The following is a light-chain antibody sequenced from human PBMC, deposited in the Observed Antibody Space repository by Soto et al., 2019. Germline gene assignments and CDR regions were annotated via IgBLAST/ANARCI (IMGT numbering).Light chain of an antibody. V-gene: IGLV2-14*01. Sequence: QSVLTQPASVSGSPGQSITISCTGTSSDVGGSNFLSWYQQHPGKAPQLLIYDVSHRPSGVSNRFSGSKSGNTASLTISGLQAEDEADYYCSSFTSDSKEVFGAGTKLTVL. J-gene: IGLJ3*02. CDR2: DVS. CDR3: SSFTSDSKEV. CDR1: SSDVGGSNF.